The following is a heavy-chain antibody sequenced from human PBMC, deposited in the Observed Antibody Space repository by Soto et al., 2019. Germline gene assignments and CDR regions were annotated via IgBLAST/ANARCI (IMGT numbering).Heavy chain of an antibody. V-gene: IGHV1-69*02. J-gene: IGHJ4*02. CDR1: GGTFSSYT. CDR2: IIPILGIA. Sequence: GASVKVSCKASGGTFSSYTISWVRQAPGQGLEWMGRIIPILGIANYAQKFQGRVTITADKSTSTAYMELSSLRSEDTAVYYCARGDSSGYPFDYWGQGTLVTVSS. CDR3: ARGDSSGYPFDY. D-gene: IGHD3-22*01.